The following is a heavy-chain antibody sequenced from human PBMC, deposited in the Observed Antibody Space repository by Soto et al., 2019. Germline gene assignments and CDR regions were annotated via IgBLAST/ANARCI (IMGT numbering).Heavy chain of an antibody. CDR2: IYYSGST. D-gene: IGHD4-17*01. V-gene: IGHV4-39*02. CDR3: ARDRTDYPDI. J-gene: IGHJ4*02. CDR1: GGSISSSSYY. Sequence: SGTLSLTRTVSGGSISSSSYYWGWIRQPPGKGLEGIGSIYYSGSTYYNPSLKSRVTISVDTSKNQFSLKLSSVTAADTAVYYCARDRTDYPDIWGKGTRVTVS.